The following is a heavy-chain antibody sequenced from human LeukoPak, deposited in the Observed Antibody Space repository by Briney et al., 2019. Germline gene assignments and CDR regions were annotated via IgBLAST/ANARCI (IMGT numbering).Heavy chain of an antibody. CDR2: ISGSGGST. V-gene: IGHV3-23*01. Sequence: SGGSLRLSCAASGFTFSSYAMSWVRQAPGKGLEWASAISGSGGSTYYADSVKGRFTISRDNSKNTLYLQMNSLRAEDTAVYYCAKRNDFWSGYLNYWGQGTLVTVSS. D-gene: IGHD3-3*01. J-gene: IGHJ4*02. CDR3: AKRNDFWSGYLNY. CDR1: GFTFSSYA.